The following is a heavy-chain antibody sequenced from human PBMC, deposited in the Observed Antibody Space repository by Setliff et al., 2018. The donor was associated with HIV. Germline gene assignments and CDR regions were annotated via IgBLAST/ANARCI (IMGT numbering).Heavy chain of an antibody. J-gene: IGHJ6*02. Sequence: GASVKVSCKASGYTFTSYGISWVRQAPGQGLEWMGWISAYNGDTKYAQKVQGRVTLTADTSSSTVYMELRSLRSDDTAVYYCARDAWVEFLEWTFYGMDVWGQGTKVTVSS. CDR2: ISAYNGDT. D-gene: IGHD3-3*02. CDR3: ARDAWVEFLEWTFYGMDV. V-gene: IGHV1-18*01. CDR1: GYTFTSYG.